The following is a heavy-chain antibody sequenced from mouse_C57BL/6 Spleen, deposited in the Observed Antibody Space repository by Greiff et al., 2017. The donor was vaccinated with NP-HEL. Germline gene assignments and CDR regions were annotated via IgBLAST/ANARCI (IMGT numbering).Heavy chain of an antibody. J-gene: IGHJ4*01. D-gene: IGHD1-1*01. CDR1: GFTFSSYA. V-gene: IGHV5-4*01. CDR2: ISDGGSYT. Sequence: EVQLVESGGGLVKSGGSLKFSCAASGFTFSSYAMSWVRQTPEKRLEWVATISDGGSYTYYPDNVKGRFTISRDNAKNNLYLQMSHLKSEDTAMYYCARETVVGDYAMDYWGQGTSVTVSS. CDR3: ARETVVGDYAMDY.